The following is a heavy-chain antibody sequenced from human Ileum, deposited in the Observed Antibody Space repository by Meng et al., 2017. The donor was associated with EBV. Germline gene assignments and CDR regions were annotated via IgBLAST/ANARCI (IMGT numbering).Heavy chain of an antibody. J-gene: IGHJ4*02. CDR2: VYHDGAT. D-gene: IGHD3-10*01. CDR1: GDSVSGSDW. Sequence: VTPQESGPGMVKPSGTLSLTCGVSGDSVSGSDWWSWVRQPPGKGLEWIGEVYHDGATNYHPSLKSRVTISLDKSKNEVNLHLNSLTAADTAVYFCARSSPIVRGLDYWGQGTLVTVSS. CDR3: ARSSPIVRGLDY. V-gene: IGHV4-4*02.